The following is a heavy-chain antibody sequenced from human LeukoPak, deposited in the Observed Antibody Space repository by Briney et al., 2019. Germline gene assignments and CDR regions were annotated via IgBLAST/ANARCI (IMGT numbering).Heavy chain of an antibody. J-gene: IGHJ3*02. CDR3: ARSPLRRGYCSSTSCLDAFDI. Sequence: SETLSLTCTVSGGSISSYYWSWIRQPPGKGLEWIGYIYTSGSTNYNPSLKSRVTISVDTSKNQFSLKLSSVTAADTAVYYCARSPLRRGYCSSTSCLDAFDIWGQGTMVTVSS. V-gene: IGHV4-4*09. D-gene: IGHD2-2*01. CDR2: IYTSGST. CDR1: GGSISSYY.